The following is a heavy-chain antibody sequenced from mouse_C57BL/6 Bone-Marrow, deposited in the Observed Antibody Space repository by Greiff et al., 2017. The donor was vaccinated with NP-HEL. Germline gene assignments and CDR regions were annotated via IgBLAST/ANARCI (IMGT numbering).Heavy chain of an antibody. V-gene: IGHV5-16*01. D-gene: IGHD2-4*01. CDR2: INYDGSST. Sequence: VQLKESEGGLVQPGSSMKLSCTTSGFTFSDYYMAWVRQVPEKGLDWVANINYDGSSTYYLDSLKSRFIISRDNAKNILYLQMSSLKSEDTATYYCAREGGLRRRTYAMDYWGQGTSVTVSS. J-gene: IGHJ4*01. CDR3: AREGGLRRRTYAMDY. CDR1: GFTFSDYY.